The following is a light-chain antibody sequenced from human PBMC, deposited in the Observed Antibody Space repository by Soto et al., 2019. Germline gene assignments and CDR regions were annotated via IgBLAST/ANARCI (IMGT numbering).Light chain of an antibody. CDR3: QHLNNYPPFT. Sequence: IQLTQYPSSLSASVGDRVSITCRASQDIKTYLAWYQQKQGKAPKLLISGTFTLQSGVPSRFNCSGSGTDFTLTISRLQPEDFATYYGQHLNNYPPFTFGPGTKVDLE. CDR1: QDIKTY. J-gene: IGKJ3*01. CDR2: GTF. V-gene: IGKV1-9*01.